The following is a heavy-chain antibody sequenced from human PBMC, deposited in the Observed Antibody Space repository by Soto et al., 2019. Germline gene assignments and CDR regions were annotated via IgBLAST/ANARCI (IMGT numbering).Heavy chain of an antibody. Sequence: SVKVSCKASGGTFSSYAISWVRQAPGQGLEWMGGIIPIFGTANYAQKFQGRVTITADESTSTAYMELSSLRSEDTAVYYCARGVDYYDSSSPIQYWGQGTLVTVSS. CDR2: IIPIFGTA. V-gene: IGHV1-69*13. D-gene: IGHD3-22*01. J-gene: IGHJ4*02. CDR1: GGTFSSYA. CDR3: ARGVDYYDSSSPIQY.